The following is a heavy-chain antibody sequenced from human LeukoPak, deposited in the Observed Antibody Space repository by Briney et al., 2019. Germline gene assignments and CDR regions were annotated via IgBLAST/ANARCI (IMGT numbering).Heavy chain of an antibody. Sequence: SETLSLTCAVYGGSFSGYWSWIRQPPGKGLEWIGEINHSGSTNYNPSLKSRVTISVDTSKNQFSLKLSSVTAADTAVYYCARGVYSYYYYGMDVWGQGTTVTVSS. CDR3: ARGVYSYYYYGMDV. J-gene: IGHJ6*02. D-gene: IGHD4-11*01. V-gene: IGHV4-34*01. CDR1: GGSFSGY. CDR2: INHSGST.